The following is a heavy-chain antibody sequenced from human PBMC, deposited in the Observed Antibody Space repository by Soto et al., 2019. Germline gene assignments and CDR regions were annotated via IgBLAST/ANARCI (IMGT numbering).Heavy chain of an antibody. Sequence: EVQLVESGGGLVQPGGSLRLSCVASGFTFNDYWMHWVRQAPGKGLVWVARINGDGSTTTYADSVQGRFTISRANARNTLYLHLSSLRPVDTALYYCARGYSSGPDSWGQGTLVTVSS. D-gene: IGHD6-19*01. V-gene: IGHV3-74*01. J-gene: IGHJ4*02. CDR1: GFTFNDYW. CDR3: ARGYSSGPDS. CDR2: INGDGSTT.